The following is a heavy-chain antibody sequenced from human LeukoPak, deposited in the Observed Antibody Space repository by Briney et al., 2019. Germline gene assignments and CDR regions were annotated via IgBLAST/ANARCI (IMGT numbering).Heavy chain of an antibody. CDR2: IRYDGSNK. CDR1: GFTFSSYG. Sequence: HTGGSLRLSCAASGFTFSSYGMHWVRQAPGKGLEWVAFIRYDGSNKYYADSVKGRFTISRDNSKNTLYLQMNSLRAEDTAVYYCARAHNWKYGSFDFWGQGTLVTVSS. CDR3: ARAHNWKYGSFDF. J-gene: IGHJ4*02. V-gene: IGHV3-30*02. D-gene: IGHD1-7*01.